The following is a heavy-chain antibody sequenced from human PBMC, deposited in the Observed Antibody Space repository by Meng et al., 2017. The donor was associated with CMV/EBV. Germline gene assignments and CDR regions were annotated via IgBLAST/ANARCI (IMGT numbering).Heavy chain of an antibody. CDR3: AKEAPYNWNTFDI. J-gene: IGHJ3*02. CDR1: GFTFNNYG. V-gene: IGHV3-30*02. CDR2: IRYDGNNK. Sequence: GESLKISCAASGFTFNNYGLHWVRQAPGKGLEWVAFIRYDGNNKYNAESVKGRFTISRDNYKNTLYLQMNSLRTEDTAMYYCAKEAPYNWNTFDIWGQGTMVTVSS. D-gene: IGHD1/OR15-1a*01.